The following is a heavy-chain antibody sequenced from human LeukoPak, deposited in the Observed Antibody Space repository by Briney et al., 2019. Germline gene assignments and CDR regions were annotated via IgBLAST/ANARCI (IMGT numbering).Heavy chain of an antibody. CDR1: GFTFTSSA. Sequence: SVKVSCKASGFTFTSSAMQWVRQARGQRLEWIGWIVVGSGNTNYAQKFQERVTITRDMSTSTAYMELSSLRSEDTAVYYCAARIAAAAQSNSWFDPWGQGTLVTVSS. CDR3: AARIAAAAQSNSWFDP. J-gene: IGHJ5*02. V-gene: IGHV1-58*02. CDR2: IVVGSGNT. D-gene: IGHD6-13*01.